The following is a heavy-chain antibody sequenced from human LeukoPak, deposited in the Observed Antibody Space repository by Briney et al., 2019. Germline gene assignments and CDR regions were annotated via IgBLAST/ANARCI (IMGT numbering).Heavy chain of an antibody. CDR2: ISATGGST. J-gene: IGHJ4*02. CDR3: AKGWTSGFDY. CDR1: GFTFRNYA. V-gene: IGHV3-23*01. D-gene: IGHD2-15*01. Sequence: GGSLRLSCAASGFTFRNYAMSWVRQAPGKGLEWVSTISATGGSTYYADSVKGRFTISRDNSKNTLYVQMNSLRAEDTAVYYCAKGWTSGFDYWGQGALVTVSS.